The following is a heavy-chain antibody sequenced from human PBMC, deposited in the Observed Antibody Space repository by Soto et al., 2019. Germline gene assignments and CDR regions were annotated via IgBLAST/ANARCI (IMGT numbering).Heavy chain of an antibody. D-gene: IGHD6-13*01. CDR3: AKMVGVSVAAAGFDL. V-gene: IGHV3-33*06. Sequence: QVQLVESGGGVVQPGRSLRLSCVASGFIFSSYGMHWVRQAPGKGLEWGAVVWFDGSNEFYADSVKGRFTISRDNSKKTLFLQMNSLRAEDTAVYYCAKMVGVSVAAAGFDLWGQGTLVTVSS. CDR1: GFIFSSYG. J-gene: IGHJ4*02. CDR2: VWFDGSNE.